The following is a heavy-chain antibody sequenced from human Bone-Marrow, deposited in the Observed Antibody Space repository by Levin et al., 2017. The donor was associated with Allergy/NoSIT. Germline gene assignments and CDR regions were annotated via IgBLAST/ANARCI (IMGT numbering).Heavy chain of an antibody. D-gene: IGHD5-24*01. J-gene: IGHJ6*02. CDR3: VKGVYRDGWSEAMDV. Sequence: PSETLSLTCTVSGSSISSGYFWGWVRQSPGKGLEWIASIYHSGSTYNNPTLQSRVDISLDTSNNQISLKLRSVRASDTAVYYCVKGVYRDGWSEAMDVWGQGTTVTVYS. CDR1: GSSISSGYF. V-gene: IGHV4-38-2*02. CDR2: IYHSGST.